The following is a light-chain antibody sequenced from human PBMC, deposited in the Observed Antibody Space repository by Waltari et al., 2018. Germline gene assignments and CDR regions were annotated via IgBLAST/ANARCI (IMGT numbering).Light chain of an antibody. CDR1: QSLLYSSVNKNC. J-gene: IGKJ4*01. CDR2: WAL. Sequence: DIVLTQSPDSLAVSLGERATINCKSSQSLLYSSVNKNCLAWYQQKAGQPPKLLIYWALTREPGVPDQFSGSGSGTDFTLPISSLQAEDVAVYYCQQYCSSPLTFGGGTKVEIK. CDR3: QQYCSSPLT. V-gene: IGKV4-1*01.